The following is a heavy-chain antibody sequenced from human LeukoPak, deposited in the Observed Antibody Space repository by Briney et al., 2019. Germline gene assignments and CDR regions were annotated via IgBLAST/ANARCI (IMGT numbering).Heavy chain of an antibody. CDR2: IYYSGST. D-gene: IGHD2-2*01. V-gene: IGHV4-59*11. J-gene: IGHJ5*02. Sequence: SETLSLTCTVSGGSISSHYWSRIRQPPGKGLEWIGYIYYSGSTNYNPSLKSRVTISVDTSKNQFSLKLSSVTAADTAVYYCARVPVVVVPTEYWFDPWGQGTLVTVSS. CDR3: ARVPVVVVPTEYWFDP. CDR1: GGSISSHY.